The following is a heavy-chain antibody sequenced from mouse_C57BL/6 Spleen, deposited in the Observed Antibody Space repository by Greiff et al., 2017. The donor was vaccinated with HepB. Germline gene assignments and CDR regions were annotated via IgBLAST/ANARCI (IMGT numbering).Heavy chain of an antibody. Sequence: VQLQQSGAELVRPGTSVKVSCKASGYAFTNYLIEWVKQRPGQGLERIGVINPGSGGTNYNEKFKGKATLTADKSSSTAYMQLSSLTSEDSAVYFCARDDYDSYAMDYWGQGTSVTVSS. D-gene: IGHD2-4*01. CDR2: INPGSGGT. J-gene: IGHJ4*01. CDR3: ARDDYDSYAMDY. V-gene: IGHV1-54*01. CDR1: GYAFTNYL.